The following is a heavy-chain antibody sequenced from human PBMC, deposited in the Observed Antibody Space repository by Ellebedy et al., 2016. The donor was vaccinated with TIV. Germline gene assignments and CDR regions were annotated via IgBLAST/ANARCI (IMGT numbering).Heavy chain of an antibody. Sequence: SETLSLXXTVSGASISSYFWTWIRQPAGRALEWIGRSYSSGATNYNPSLKSRLTMSVDTSKNQFSLKLSSVTAADTAVYYCAKLRQSPVVAAANYYFDYWGQGILVTVSS. CDR2: SYSSGAT. CDR1: GASISSYF. CDR3: AKLRQSPVVAAANYYFDY. J-gene: IGHJ4*02. D-gene: IGHD2-15*01. V-gene: IGHV4-4*07.